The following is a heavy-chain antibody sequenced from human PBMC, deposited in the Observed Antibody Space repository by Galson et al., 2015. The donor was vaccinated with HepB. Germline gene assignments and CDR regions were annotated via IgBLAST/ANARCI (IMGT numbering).Heavy chain of an antibody. J-gene: IGHJ4*02. CDR3: AKGYGGSCYSSVDS. CDR2: ISDNADDT. D-gene: IGHD2-15*01. Sequence: SLRLSCAASGFTFSSYVMSWVRQAPGKGLEWVSVISDNADDTFYAASVKGRFTISRDNSKNTLYLQMDSLRAEDAAVYYCAKGYGGSCYSSVDSWGQGTLVTVSS. CDR1: GFTFSSYV. V-gene: IGHV3-23*01.